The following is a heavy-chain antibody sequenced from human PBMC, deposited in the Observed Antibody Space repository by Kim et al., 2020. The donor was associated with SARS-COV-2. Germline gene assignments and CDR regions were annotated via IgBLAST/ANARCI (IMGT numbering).Heavy chain of an antibody. J-gene: IGHJ6*02. Sequence: LKSRVTIAVDTSKSQFSLELSSVTAADTAVYYCARDNESWFGVYYGMDVWGQGTTVTVSS. V-gene: IGHV4-39*07. D-gene: IGHD3-10*01. CDR3: ARDNESWFGVYYGMDV.